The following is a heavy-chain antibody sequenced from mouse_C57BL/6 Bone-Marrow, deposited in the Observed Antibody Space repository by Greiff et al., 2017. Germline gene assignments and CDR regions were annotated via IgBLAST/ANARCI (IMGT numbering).Heavy chain of an antibody. J-gene: IGHJ2*01. Sequence: LMESGAELVKPGASVKMSCKASGYTFTSYWITWLKQRPGQGLEWIGDIYPTSGRTNYNEKFKSKAILTVDTSSNTAYMQLSSLTSEDSAVFYCARSGPLGRSFDYWGQGTTLTVSA. D-gene: IGHD4-1*01. CDR1: GYTFTSYW. V-gene: IGHV1-55*01. CDR3: ARSGPLGRSFDY. CDR2: IYPTSGRT.